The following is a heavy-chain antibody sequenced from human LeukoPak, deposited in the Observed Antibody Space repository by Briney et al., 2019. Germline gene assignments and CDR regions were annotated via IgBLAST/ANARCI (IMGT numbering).Heavy chain of an antibody. CDR2: ISSSSSYI. V-gene: IGHV3-21*04. CDR3: AKAEDIVVVVAAFDY. D-gene: IGHD2-15*01. Sequence: GGSLRLSCAASGFTFSSYSMNWVRQAPGKGLEWVSSISSSSSYIYYADSVKGRFTISRDNAKNSLYLQMNSLRTEDTALYYCAKAEDIVVVVAAFDYWGQGTLVTVSS. CDR1: GFTFSSYS. J-gene: IGHJ4*02.